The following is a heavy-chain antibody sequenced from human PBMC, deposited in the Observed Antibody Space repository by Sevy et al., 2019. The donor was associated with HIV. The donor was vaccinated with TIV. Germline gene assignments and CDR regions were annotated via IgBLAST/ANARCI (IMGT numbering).Heavy chain of an antibody. CDR1: GFTFSSYT. Sequence: GGSLRLSCVASGFTFSSYTMNWVRQAPGKGLEWVSSISSSSSYIYYADSVKGRFTISRDNAKNSLYLQMNSLRDEDTAVYYCARGGCTSSSCYLFDYWGQEPWSPSPQ. V-gene: IGHV3-21*01. CDR2: ISSSSSYI. J-gene: IGHJ4*01. CDR3: ARGGCTSSSCYLFDY. D-gene: IGHD2-2*01.